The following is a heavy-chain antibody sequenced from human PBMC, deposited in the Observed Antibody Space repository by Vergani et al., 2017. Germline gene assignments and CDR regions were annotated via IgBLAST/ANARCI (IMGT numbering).Heavy chain of an antibody. CDR2: IYYSGST. V-gene: IGHV4-59*01. D-gene: IGHD4-17*01. CDR3: ARAREGGDYVDY. CDR1: GGFISSYY. J-gene: IGHJ4*02. Sequence: QVQLQESGPGLVKPSETLSLTCSVSGGFISSYYWSWIRQPPGKGLEWIGYIYYSGSTNYNPSLKSRVTISVDTSKNQFSLKLSSVTAADTAVYYCARAREGGDYVDYWGQGTLVTVSS.